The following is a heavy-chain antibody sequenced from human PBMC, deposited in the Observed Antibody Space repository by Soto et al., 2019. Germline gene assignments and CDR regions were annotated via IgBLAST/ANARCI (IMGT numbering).Heavy chain of an antibody. Sequence: QVQLVQSGAEVKKPGASVKVSCKASGGTFTSYAISWVRQATGQGLEWMGGIIPIIGTANYAQKFQGRVTITADESTSKAYMQLSSPRSEDRAVESGAREGASGSNVGYWGQGTVVSVSS. D-gene: IGHD3-22*01. V-gene: IGHV1-69*01. J-gene: IGHJ4*02. CDR3: AREGASGSNVGY. CDR2: IIPIIGTA. CDR1: GGTFTSYA.